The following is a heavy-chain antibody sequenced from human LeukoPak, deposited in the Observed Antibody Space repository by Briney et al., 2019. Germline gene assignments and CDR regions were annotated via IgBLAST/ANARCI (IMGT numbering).Heavy chain of an antibody. CDR2: INPDGRDT. J-gene: IGHJ1*01. CDR1: GFTFNRCW. D-gene: IGHD2-21*02. Sequence: TGGSLRVSCVVSGFTFNRCWMNWVRQAPGKGLEWVAHINPDGRDTYYVDSVKGRFTISRDNAQNSMYLQMNSLRVEDTAVYYCTSWGDTTAEYFQRWGQGTLVTVSS. CDR3: TSWGDTTAEYFQR. V-gene: IGHV3-7*01.